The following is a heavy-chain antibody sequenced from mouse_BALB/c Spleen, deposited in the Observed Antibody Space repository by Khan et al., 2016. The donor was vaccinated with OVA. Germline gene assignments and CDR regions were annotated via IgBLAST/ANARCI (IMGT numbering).Heavy chain of an antibody. D-gene: IGHD3-3*01. CDR1: GYTFTDYV. J-gene: IGHJ2*01. CDR3: AREGGWGGMFDY. V-gene: IGHV1-77*01. CDR2: IYPESGRS. Sequence: QVQLKESGPELVKPGASVKVSCKASGYTFTDYVISWVKQRTGQGLEWIGEIYPESGRSYYNEKFKGKATLTADKSSNTAYIQFNSLTSEDSAVYCGAREGGWGGMFDYWGQGTTLTVSS.